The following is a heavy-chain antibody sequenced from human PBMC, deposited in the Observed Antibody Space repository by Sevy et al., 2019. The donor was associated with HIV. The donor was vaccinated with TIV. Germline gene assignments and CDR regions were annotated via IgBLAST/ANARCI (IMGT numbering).Heavy chain of an antibody. D-gene: IGHD2-8*01. Sequence: GGSLRLSCAASGFTFSKYSMSWVRQPPGKGLEWVSTLSFGCGEINYADSGKGLFTISRDNSKSSVYRQMNDLRPEDTAVYYCAREGCTKPHDYWGQGTLVTVSS. CDR2: LSFGCGEI. J-gene: IGHJ4*02. CDR1: GFTFSKYS. V-gene: IGHV3-23*01. CDR3: AREGCTKPHDY.